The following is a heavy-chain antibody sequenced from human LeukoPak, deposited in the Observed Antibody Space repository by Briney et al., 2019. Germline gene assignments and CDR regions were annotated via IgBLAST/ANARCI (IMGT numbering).Heavy chain of an antibody. CDR2: IYYSGST. J-gene: IGHJ6*02. CDR1: GGSISSSSYY. Sequence: SETLSLTCTVSGGSISSSSYYWGWIRQPPGKGLEWIGSIYYSGSTYYNPSLKSRVTISVDTSKNQFSLKLSSVTAADTAVYYCARVRRSWYGMDVWGQGTTVTVSS. V-gene: IGHV4-39*07. CDR3: ARVRRSWYGMDV.